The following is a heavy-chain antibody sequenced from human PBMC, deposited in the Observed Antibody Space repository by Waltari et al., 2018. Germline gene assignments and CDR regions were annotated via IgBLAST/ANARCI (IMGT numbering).Heavy chain of an antibody. V-gene: IGHV3-30*02. CDR2: ISFDGKKI. Sequence: VQLLESGGGVVQPGGSLRLSCAASGFIFSSHGMHWVRQSPGKGLEWVGFISFDGKKIFDADSVRGRFSISRDNSDNMVFLQMNSLRPEDSGVYYCAKDGDYSLTEYDAFDVWGQGTVVTVSP. J-gene: IGHJ3*01. D-gene: IGHD4-17*01. CDR1: GFIFSSHG. CDR3: AKDGDYSLTEYDAFDV.